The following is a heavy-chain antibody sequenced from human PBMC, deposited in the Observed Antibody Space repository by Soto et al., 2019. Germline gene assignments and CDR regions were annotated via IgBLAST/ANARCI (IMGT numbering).Heavy chain of an antibody. V-gene: IGHV3-64D*06. Sequence: HPGGSLRLSCSASGFTFSTYAMHWVRQAPGKGLEYIAGITSNGRTTSYKDSVKGRFIISRDNSESTLYLQMSSLRFDDTAVYFCATAGNYRFDNWGLGTLVTVSS. CDR1: GFTFSTYA. D-gene: IGHD1-1*01. CDR3: ATAGNYRFDN. J-gene: IGHJ4*02. CDR2: ITSNGRTT.